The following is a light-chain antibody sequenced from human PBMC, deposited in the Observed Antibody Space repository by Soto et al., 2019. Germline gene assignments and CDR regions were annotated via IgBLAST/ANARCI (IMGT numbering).Light chain of an antibody. CDR2: SNN. J-gene: IGLJ2*01. V-gene: IGLV1-44*01. CDR3: AAWDDSLNGVV. Sequence: QYVLTQPPSASGTPGQRVTISCSGSSSNIGSNTVNRYQQLPGTAPKLLIHSNNQRPSGVPDRFSGSKSGTSASLAISGLQSEDEADYYCAAWDDSLNGVVFGGGTKLTVL. CDR1: SSNIGSNT.